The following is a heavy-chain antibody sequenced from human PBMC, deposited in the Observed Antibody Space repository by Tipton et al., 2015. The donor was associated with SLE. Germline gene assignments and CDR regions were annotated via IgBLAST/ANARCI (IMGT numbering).Heavy chain of an antibody. V-gene: IGHV4-39*07. J-gene: IGHJ3*02. CDR2: IYYSGST. Sequence: SCTVSGGSISSSSYYWGWIRQPPGKGLEWIGSIYYSGSTYYNPSLKSRVTIAVDRSKNQFSLKLSSVTAADTAVYYCARGGWGVAFDIWGQGTMVTVSS. D-gene: IGHD3-16*01. CDR3: ARGGWGVAFDI. CDR1: GGSISSSSYY.